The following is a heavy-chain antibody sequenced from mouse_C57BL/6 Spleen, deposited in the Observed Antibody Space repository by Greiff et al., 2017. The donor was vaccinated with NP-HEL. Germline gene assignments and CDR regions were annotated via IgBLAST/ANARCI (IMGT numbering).Heavy chain of an antibody. CDR3: ARDDYDAWFAY. J-gene: IGHJ3*01. CDR1: GYAFSSYW. Sequence: VKLQESGAELVKPGASVKISCKASGYAFSSYWMNWVKQRPGTGLEWIGQIYPGDGDTNYNGKFKGKATLTADKSSSTAYMLLSSLTSEDSAVYFCARDDYDAWFAYWGQGTLVTVSA. CDR2: IYPGDGDT. V-gene: IGHV1-80*01. D-gene: IGHD2-4*01.